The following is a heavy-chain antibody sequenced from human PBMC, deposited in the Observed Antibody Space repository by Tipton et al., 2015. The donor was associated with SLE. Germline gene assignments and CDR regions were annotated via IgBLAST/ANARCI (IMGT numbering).Heavy chain of an antibody. CDR2: VMEGGST. V-gene: IGHV4-34*12. CDR3: ARNFPPPGRIGYCSGGKCYPAGGPFDP. J-gene: IGHJ5*02. D-gene: IGHD2-15*01. CDR1: GGSLSGYY. Sequence: TLSLTCAVYGGSLSGYYWSWIRQPPGKGLEWIGEVMEGGSTNLNPSLKSRVVMSVDTSKNQFSLKLSSVTAADTAVYYCARNFPPPGRIGYCSGGKCYPAGGPFDPWGQGTLVTVSS.